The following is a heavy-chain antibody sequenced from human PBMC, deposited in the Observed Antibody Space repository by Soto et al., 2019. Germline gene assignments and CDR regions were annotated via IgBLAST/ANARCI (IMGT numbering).Heavy chain of an antibody. V-gene: IGHV4-31*03. Sequence: SETLSLTCTVSGGSISSGGYYWSWILQHPGKGLEWIGYIYYSGSTYYNPSLKSRVTISVDTSKNQFSLKLSSVTAADTAVYYCARDRYYDNSGEFDYWGQGTLVTVSS. CDR2: IYYSGST. CDR3: ARDRYYDNSGEFDY. J-gene: IGHJ4*02. CDR1: GGSISSGGYY. D-gene: IGHD3-22*01.